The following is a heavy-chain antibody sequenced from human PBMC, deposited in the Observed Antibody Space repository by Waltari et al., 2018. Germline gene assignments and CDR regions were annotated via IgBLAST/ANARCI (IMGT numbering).Heavy chain of an antibody. CDR2: MNTNSGNT. J-gene: IGHJ4*02. CDR3: ARDTIYCSGGSCYSSGFDY. CDR1: GYTFTSYD. V-gene: IGHV1-8*01. D-gene: IGHD2-15*01. Sequence: QVQLVQSGAEVKKPGASVKVSCKASGYTFTSYDINWVRQATGQGLEWMGWMNTNSGNTGYAQKVQGRVTMTRNTSISTAYMELSSLRSEDTAVYYCARDTIYCSGGSCYSSGFDYWGQGTLVTVSS.